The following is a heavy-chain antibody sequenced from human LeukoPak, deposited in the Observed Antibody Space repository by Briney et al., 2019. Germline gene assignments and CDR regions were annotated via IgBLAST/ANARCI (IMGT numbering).Heavy chain of an antibody. V-gene: IGHV3-21*01. D-gene: IGHD6-19*01. CDR1: GFTFSSYS. CDR3: ARDMGTAVAGTRYYYGMDV. Sequence: GGSLRLSCAASGFTFSSYSMNWVRQAPGKGLEWVSSISSSSSYIYYADSVKGRFTISRDNAKNSLYLQMNSLRAEDTAVYYCARDMGTAVAGTRYYYGMDVWGQGTTVTVSS. CDR2: ISSSSSYI. J-gene: IGHJ6*02.